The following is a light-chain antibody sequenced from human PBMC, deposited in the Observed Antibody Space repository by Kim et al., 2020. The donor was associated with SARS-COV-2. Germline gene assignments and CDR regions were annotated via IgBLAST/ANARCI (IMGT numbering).Light chain of an antibody. CDR3: QQSYSTSIT. CDR2: AES. Sequence: ASVGDRVTITCRASQSISNYLNWYQQKPRKAPKLLIYAESSLQSGVPSRFSGSGSGTDFTLTISSLQPEDFATYYCQQSYSTSITFGQGTRLEIK. CDR1: QSISNY. V-gene: IGKV1-39*01. J-gene: IGKJ5*01.